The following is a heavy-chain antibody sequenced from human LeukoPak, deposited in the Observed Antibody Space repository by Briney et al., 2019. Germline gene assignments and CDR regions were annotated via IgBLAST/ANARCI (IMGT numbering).Heavy chain of an antibody. CDR2: IYSGGST. D-gene: IGHD1-14*01. CDR3: ARWSGDGFDI. J-gene: IGHJ3*02. CDR1: GFSVSSYY. V-gene: IGHV3-66*01. Sequence: GGSLTLSCAASGFSVSSYYMNWVRQAPGKGLEWVSVIYSGGSTYYADSVKGRFTLSRDSSKNTLYLQMNSLRAEDTAVYHCARWSGDGFDIWGQGTMVAVSS.